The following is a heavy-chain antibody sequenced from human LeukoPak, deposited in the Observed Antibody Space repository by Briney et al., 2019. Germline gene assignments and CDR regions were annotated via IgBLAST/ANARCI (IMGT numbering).Heavy chain of an antibody. CDR1: GYTFTDYY. CDR2: VDPEDGET. J-gene: IGHJ4*02. CDR3: ATLSLDIVAPNPAGIFDY. D-gene: IGHD5-12*01. V-gene: IGHV1-69-2*01. Sequence: ASVKISCKVSGYTFTDYYMHWVQQAPGKGLEWMGLVDPEDGETIYAEEFQGRVTITADTSTDTAYMELSSLRSEDTAVYYCATLSLDIVAPNPAGIFDYWGQGTLVTVSS.